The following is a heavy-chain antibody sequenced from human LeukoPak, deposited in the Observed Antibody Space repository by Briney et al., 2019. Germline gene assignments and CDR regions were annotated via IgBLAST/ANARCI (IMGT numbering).Heavy chain of an antibody. CDR1: GLTFSSYW. CDR2: MNEDGSEK. D-gene: IGHD6-6*01. V-gene: IGHV3-7*01. CDR3: AGGVYHFDH. J-gene: IGHJ4*02. Sequence: QTGGSLRLSCAASGLTFSSYWMCWVRQAPGKGLEWVANMNEDGSEKYYLNSVKGRFTISRDNAKNSVYLQMNSLRAEDTAVYYCAGGVYHFDHWGQGTLVTVSS.